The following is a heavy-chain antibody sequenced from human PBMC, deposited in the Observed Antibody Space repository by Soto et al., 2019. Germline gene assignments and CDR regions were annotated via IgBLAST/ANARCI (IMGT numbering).Heavy chain of an antibody. CDR2: ISSSSSAI. CDR3: ARGPAQYYDILTGYPFLDY. D-gene: IGHD3-9*01. J-gene: IGHJ4*02. Sequence: GVPMRLSCAASEFTISSYSTNWVSQAPGKGLEWVSYISSSSSAIYYADSVKGRFTISRDNAKNSLYLQMNSLRDEDTAVYYCARGPAQYYDILTGYPFLDYWGQGTLVTVSS. V-gene: IGHV3-48*02. CDR1: EFTISSYS.